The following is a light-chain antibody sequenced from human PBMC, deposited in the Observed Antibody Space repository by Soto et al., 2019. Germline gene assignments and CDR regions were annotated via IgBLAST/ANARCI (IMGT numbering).Light chain of an antibody. Sequence: QSALTQPASVSGSPGQSITISCTGTGSDVGGYDYVSWYQQHPGKAPKLMIYDVSNRPSGVSNRFSGSKSGNTASLTISGLQAEDEADYYCSSYTSSTTLLFGGGTKLTFL. V-gene: IGLV2-14*01. CDR1: GSDVGGYDY. CDR3: SSYTSSTTLL. CDR2: DVS. J-gene: IGLJ2*01.